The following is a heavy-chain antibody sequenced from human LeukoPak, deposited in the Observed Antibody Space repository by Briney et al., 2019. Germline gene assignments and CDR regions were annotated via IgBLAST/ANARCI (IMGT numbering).Heavy chain of an antibody. J-gene: IGHJ5*02. CDR1: GGSISSSNW. D-gene: IGHD3-10*01. CDR2: IYHSGST. Sequence: PSETLSLTCAVSGGSISSSNWWSWVRQPPGKGLEWIGEIYHSGSTNYNPSLKSRVTISVDKSKNQFSLKLSSVTAADTAVYYCARRPLLWFGELKWGWLDPWGQGTLVTVSS. V-gene: IGHV4-4*02. CDR3: ARRPLLWFGELKWGWLDP.